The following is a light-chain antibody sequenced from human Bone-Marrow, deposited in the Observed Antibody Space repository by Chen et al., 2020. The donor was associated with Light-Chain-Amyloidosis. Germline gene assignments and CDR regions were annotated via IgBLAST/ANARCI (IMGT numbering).Light chain of an antibody. CDR3: SSYTVSSTWV. CDR2: DVT. Sequence: QSALTQPAPVSGSPGQSITISCTGSRSDVGGYNFVSWYQQLPGKAPKLLIYDVTNRPSGVSYRFSGSKSGNTASLTVSGLQAEDEADYYCSSYTVSSTWVFGGGTKLTVL. CDR1: RSDVGGYNF. J-gene: IGLJ3*02. V-gene: IGLV2-14*03.